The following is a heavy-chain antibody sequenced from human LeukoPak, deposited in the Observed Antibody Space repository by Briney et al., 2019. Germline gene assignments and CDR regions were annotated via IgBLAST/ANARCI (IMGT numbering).Heavy chain of an antibody. CDR3: AGKPRDGYNDGRFDF. V-gene: IGHV3-48*03. J-gene: IGHJ4*02. CDR1: GFTFSTYE. Sequence: QPGGSLRLSCAASGFTFSTYEMNWVRQAPGKGLEWVSYISTTGRTTYYADSVQGRFTMSRDNAKNSVFLQVNSLRADDTAVYYCAGKPRDGYNDGRFDFWGQGTLVTVS. CDR2: ISTTGRTT. D-gene: IGHD5-24*01.